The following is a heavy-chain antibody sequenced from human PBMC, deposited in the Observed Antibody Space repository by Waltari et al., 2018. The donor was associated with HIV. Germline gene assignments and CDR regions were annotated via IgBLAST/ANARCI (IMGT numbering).Heavy chain of an antibody. V-gene: IGHV4-59*01. J-gene: IGHJ4*02. CDR3: ARDPTPHYYDSSGYYGIDY. CDR2: IYYSGST. Sequence: QVQLQESGPGLVKPSETLSLPCTVSGGSISSYYLSWIRQPPGKGLEWIGYIYYSGSTNYNPSLKSRVTISVDTSKNQFSLKLSSVTAADTAVYYCARDPTPHYYDSSGYYGIDYWGQGTLVTVSS. CDR1: GGSISSYY. D-gene: IGHD3-22*01.